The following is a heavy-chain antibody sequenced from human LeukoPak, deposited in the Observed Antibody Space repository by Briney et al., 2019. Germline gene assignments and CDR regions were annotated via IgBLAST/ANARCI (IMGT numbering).Heavy chain of an antibody. D-gene: IGHD3-10*01. CDR3: ARGRARTYYYGSGNWFDP. J-gene: IGHJ5*02. CDR2: INHSGST. Sequence: SETLSLTCAVYGGSFSGYYWSWIRQPPGKGLEWIGEINHSGSTNYNPSLKSRVTISVDTSKNQFSLKLSSVTAADTAVYYCARGRARTYYYGSGNWFDPWGQGTLVTVSS. V-gene: IGHV4-34*01. CDR1: GGSFSGYY.